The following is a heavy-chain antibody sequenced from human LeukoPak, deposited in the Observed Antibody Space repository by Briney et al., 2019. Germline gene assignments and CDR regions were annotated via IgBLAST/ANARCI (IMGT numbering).Heavy chain of an antibody. CDR3: ARDPGYCSGGTCYSPSNLRTLSGVDY. CDR1: GFTFSSYA. V-gene: IGHV3-30-3*01. J-gene: IGHJ4*02. CDR2: ISYDGSNK. Sequence: PGGSLRLSCAASGFTFSSYAMHWVRQAPDKGLEWVAVISYDGSNKYYADSVKGRFTISRDNSKNTLYLQMNSLRAEDTAVYYCARDPGYCSGGTCYSPSNLRTLSGVDYWGQGTLVTVSS. D-gene: IGHD2-15*01.